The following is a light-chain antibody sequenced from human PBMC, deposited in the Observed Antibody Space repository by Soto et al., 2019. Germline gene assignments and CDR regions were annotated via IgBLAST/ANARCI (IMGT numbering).Light chain of an antibody. CDR2: GNS. CDR1: SSNIGAGSD. CDR3: SSYAGSDFLV. V-gene: IGLV1-40*01. Sequence: QSVLTQPPSVSGAPGQRVTISCSGSSSNIGAGSDVHWYQQLPGTAPKLLIYGNSRRSSGVPDRFYGSKSGHTASLTVSGLRADDEATYYCSSYAGSDFLVFGGGTQLTVL. J-gene: IGLJ2*01.